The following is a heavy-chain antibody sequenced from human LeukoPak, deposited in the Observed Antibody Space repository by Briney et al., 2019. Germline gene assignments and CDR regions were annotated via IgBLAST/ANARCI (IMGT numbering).Heavy chain of an antibody. V-gene: IGHV3-49*04. Sequence: LRLSCTASGFTFGDYAMSWVRQAPGKGLEWVGFIRSKAYGGTTEYAASVKGKFTISRDDSKSIAYLQMNSLKTEDTAVYYCTRDRSYWFDPWGQGTLVTVSS. CDR1: GFTFGDYA. CDR3: TRDRSYWFDP. J-gene: IGHJ5*02. CDR2: IRSKAYGGTT.